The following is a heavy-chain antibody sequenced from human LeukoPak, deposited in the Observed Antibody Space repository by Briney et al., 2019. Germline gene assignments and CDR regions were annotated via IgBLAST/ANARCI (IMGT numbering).Heavy chain of an antibody. J-gene: IGHJ4*02. V-gene: IGHV3-7*01. CDR1: EFSFSRYW. D-gene: IGHD6-19*01. CDR2: IKQDGSEK. CDR3: ARANEQWLVHYFDY. Sequence: SGGSLRLSCAASEFSFSRYWMSWVCQAPGKGLEWVANIKQDGSEKYYVDSVKGRFTISRDNAKNSLYLQMNSLRAEDTAVYYCARANEQWLVHYFDYWGQGTLVTVSS.